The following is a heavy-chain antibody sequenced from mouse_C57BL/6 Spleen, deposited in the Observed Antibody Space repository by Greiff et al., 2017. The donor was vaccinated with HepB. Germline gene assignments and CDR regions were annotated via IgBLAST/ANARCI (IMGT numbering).Heavy chain of an antibody. Sequence: EVKLMESGEGLVKPGGSLKLSCAASGFTFSSYAMSWVRQTPEKRLEWVAYISSGGDYIYYADTVKGRFTISRDNARNTLYLQMSSLKSEDTAMYYCTRVGDYRRGNAMDYWGQGTSVTVSS. CDR1: GFTFSSYA. CDR3: TRVGDYRRGNAMDY. V-gene: IGHV5-9-1*02. J-gene: IGHJ4*01. D-gene: IGHD2-4*01. CDR2: ISSGGDYI.